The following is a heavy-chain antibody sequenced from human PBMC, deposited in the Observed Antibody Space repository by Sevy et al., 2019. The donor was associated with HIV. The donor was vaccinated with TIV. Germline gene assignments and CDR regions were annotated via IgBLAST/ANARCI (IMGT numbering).Heavy chain of an antibody. D-gene: IGHD1-7*01. CDR1: GDSISSYY. J-gene: IGHJ6*03. CDR3: ARDIRNYYDYYYMDV. V-gene: IGHV4-4*07. CDR2: IYPSGST. Sequence: SETLSLTCTVSGDSISSYYWSWIRQPAGKGLEWIGRIYPSGSTNYNPSLKSRVTMSLDTSKNQFSLKLSSLTAADTAVYYCARDIRNYYDYYYMDVWGKGTMVTVSS.